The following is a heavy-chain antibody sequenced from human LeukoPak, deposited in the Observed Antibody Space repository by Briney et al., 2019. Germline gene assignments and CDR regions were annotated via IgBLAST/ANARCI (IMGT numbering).Heavy chain of an antibody. CDR3: AKNGHYALDV. CDR1: GFTFSSYA. D-gene: IGHD4-17*01. J-gene: IGHJ6*02. V-gene: IGHV3-23*01. Sequence: QTGGSLRLSCAASGFTFSSYAMSWVRQAPGKGLEWVSAISGSGGSTYYADSVKGRFTISRDNAKNSLYLQMNSLRAEDTAVYYCAKNGHYALDVWGQGTTVTVSS. CDR2: ISGSGGST.